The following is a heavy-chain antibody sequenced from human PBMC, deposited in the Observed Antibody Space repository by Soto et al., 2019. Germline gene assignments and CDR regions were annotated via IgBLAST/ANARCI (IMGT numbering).Heavy chain of an antibody. D-gene: IGHD3-10*01. CDR3: ARAMVRWLNFYYGYGMDV. V-gene: IGHV4-30-4*01. Sequence: SETLSLTCTVSGGSISSGDYYWSWIRQPPGKGLEWIGYIYYSGSTNYSPSLKSRVTISVDTSKNLFSLKLSSVTAADTAVYYCARAMVRWLNFYYGYGMDVWEQGITVTVSS. J-gene: IGHJ6*01. CDR1: GGSISSGDYY. CDR2: IYYSGST.